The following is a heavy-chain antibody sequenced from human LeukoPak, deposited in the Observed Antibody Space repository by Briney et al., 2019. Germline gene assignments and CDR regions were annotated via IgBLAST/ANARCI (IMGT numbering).Heavy chain of an antibody. CDR1: GGSISFYY. D-gene: IGHD3-10*01. V-gene: IGHV4-59*01. Sequence: SETLSLTCTVSGGSISFYYWSWIRQPPGKGLEWIGFIYSSGSTNYNPSLKSRVTISVDTSKNQFSLKLSSVTAADTAMYYCARDARGSSYMDVWGQGTTVTVSS. J-gene: IGHJ6*02. CDR2: IYSSGST. CDR3: ARDARGSSYMDV.